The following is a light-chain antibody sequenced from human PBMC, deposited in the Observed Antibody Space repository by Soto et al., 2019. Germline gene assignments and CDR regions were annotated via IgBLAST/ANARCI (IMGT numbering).Light chain of an antibody. V-gene: IGLV2-14*01. CDR1: TSNVGGYNY. J-gene: IGLJ3*02. CDR3: SYNTRSGTWV. CDR2: EIS. Sequence: QSALTQPASVSGAPGQTITISCTGTTSNVGGYNYVSWFQQYPGQAPKLKIYEISNRPSGVSNRFSGSKSGNTAALTISDLQDEAEADYHCSYNTRSGTWVFGGGTKLTVL.